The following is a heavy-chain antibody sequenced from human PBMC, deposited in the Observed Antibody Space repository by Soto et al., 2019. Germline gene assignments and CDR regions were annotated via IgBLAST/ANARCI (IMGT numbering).Heavy chain of an antibody. D-gene: IGHD2-2*01. CDR2: MNPNSGNT. V-gene: IGHV1-8*01. CDR3: ARGGDIVVVPAAMGYYYYGMDV. J-gene: IGHJ6*02. Sequence: QVQLVQSGAEVKKPGASVKVSCKASGYTFTSYDINWVRQATGQGLEWMGWMNPNSGNTGYAQKFQGRVTMTRNTSISTAYMELSSLRSEDTAVYYCARGGDIVVVPAAMGYYYYGMDVWGQGPTVTVSS. CDR1: GYTFTSYD.